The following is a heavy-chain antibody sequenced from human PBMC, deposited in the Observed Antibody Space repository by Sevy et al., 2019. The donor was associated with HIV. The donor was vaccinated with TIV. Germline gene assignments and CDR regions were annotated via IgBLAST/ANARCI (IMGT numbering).Heavy chain of an antibody. CDR1: GFTFSSYG. J-gene: IGHJ3*02. Sequence: GSLRLSCAASGFTFSSYGMHWVRQAPGKGLEWVAVIWNDRSNKHYADSVKGRFTISRDNSKNTLYLQMNSLRAEDTAVYYCASLPNNYYDSSGSSGDDAFDIWGQGTMVTVSS. CDR2: IWNDRSNK. D-gene: IGHD3-22*01. CDR3: ASLPNNYYDSSGSSGDDAFDI. V-gene: IGHV3-33*01.